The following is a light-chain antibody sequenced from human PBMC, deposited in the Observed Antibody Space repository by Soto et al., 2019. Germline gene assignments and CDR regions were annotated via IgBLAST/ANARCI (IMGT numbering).Light chain of an antibody. CDR1: QSVNDW. Sequence: DIQMTQSPSTLSASVGDRVTITCRASQSVNDWLAWYQQKPGKAPNLLIYKVSNLESGVPSRFSGSGYGTEFTLNISSLQPDDFATYYCQQYNSYSWTFGQGTKVEIK. CDR3: QQYNSYSWT. V-gene: IGKV1-5*03. CDR2: KVS. J-gene: IGKJ1*01.